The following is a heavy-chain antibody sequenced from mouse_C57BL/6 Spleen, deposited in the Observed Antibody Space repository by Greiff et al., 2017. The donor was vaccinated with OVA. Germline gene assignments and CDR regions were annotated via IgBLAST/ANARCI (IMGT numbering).Heavy chain of an antibody. CDR1: GYTFTSYW. D-gene: IGHD2-3*01. J-gene: IGHJ3*01. CDR2: IDPSDSYT. V-gene: IGHV1-69*01. CDR3: ARRGIYDGYYAWFAY. Sequence: VQLQQPGAELVMPGASVKLSCKASGYTFTSYWMHWVKQRPGQGLEWIGEIDPSDSYTNYNQQFKGKSTLTVDKSSSTAYMQLSSLTSEDSAVYYCARRGIYDGYYAWFAYWGQGTLVTVSA.